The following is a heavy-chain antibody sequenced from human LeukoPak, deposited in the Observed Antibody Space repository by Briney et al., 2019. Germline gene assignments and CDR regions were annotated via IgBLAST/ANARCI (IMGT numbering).Heavy chain of an antibody. CDR1: GGSISSGDYY. V-gene: IGHV4-30-4*08. CDR3: ASSGSTSFFGAY. D-gene: IGHD2-2*01. J-gene: IGHJ4*02. CDR2: INHSGST. Sequence: SQTLSLTCTVSGGSISSGDYYWSWIRQPPGKGLEWIGEINHSGSTNYNPSLKSRVTISVDTSKNQFSLKLSSVTAADTAVYYCASSGSTSFFGAYWGQGTLVTVSS.